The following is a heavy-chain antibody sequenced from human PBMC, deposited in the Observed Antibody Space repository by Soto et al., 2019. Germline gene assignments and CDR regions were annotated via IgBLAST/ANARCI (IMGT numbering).Heavy chain of an antibody. Sequence: EVQLLESGGGLVQPGGSLRLSCAASGFTFSSYAMSWVRQAPGKGLEWVSAISGSGGSTYYADSVKGRFTISRDNSKNTLYLQMNSLRAEDTAVYYCAKDTLPGGGNSIDFDYWGQGTLVTVSS. CDR1: GFTFSSYA. J-gene: IGHJ4*02. CDR3: AKDTLPGGGNSIDFDY. V-gene: IGHV3-23*01. D-gene: IGHD2-21*02. CDR2: ISGSGGST.